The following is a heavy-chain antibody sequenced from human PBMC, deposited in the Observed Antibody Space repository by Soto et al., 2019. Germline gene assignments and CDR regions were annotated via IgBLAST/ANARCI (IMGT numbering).Heavy chain of an antibody. CDR2: ISYDGSNK. CDR3: AKDRIEYSGYGSDY. CDR1: GFTFSSYG. J-gene: IGHJ4*02. D-gene: IGHD5-12*01. V-gene: IGHV3-30*18. Sequence: GGSLRLSCAASGFTFSSYGMHWVRQAPGKGLEWVAVISYDGSNKYYADSVKGRFTISRDNSKNTLYLQMNSLRAEDTAVYYCAKDRIEYSGYGSDYWGQGTLVTVSS.